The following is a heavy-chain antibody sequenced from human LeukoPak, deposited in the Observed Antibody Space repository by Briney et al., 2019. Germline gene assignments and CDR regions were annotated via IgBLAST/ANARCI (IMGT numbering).Heavy chain of an antibody. D-gene: IGHD6-13*01. V-gene: IGHV3-7*01. CDR3: TKSDLDSWYVGYYYYGMDV. CDR2: IKQDGSEK. J-gene: IGHJ6*02. CDR1: GFTFSSYS. Sequence: GGSLRLSCEASGFTFSSYSMNWVRQAPGKGLEWVANIKQDGSEKYYVDSVKGRFTISRDNAKNSLYLQMNSLRAEDTAVYYCTKSDLDSWYVGYYYYGMDVWGQGTTVTVSS.